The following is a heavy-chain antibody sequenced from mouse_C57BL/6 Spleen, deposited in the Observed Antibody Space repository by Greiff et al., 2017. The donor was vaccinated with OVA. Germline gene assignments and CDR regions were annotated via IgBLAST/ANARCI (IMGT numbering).Heavy chain of an antibody. CDR3: ARGSMVTTTRYFDY. V-gene: IGHV1-69*01. CDR2: IDPSDSYT. CDR1: GYTFTSYW. J-gene: IGHJ2*01. Sequence: QVQLQQPGAELVMPGASVKLSCKASGYTFTSYWMHWVKQRPGQGLEWIGEIDPSDSYTNYNQKFKGKSTLTVDKSSSTAYMQLSSLTSEDSAVYYCARGSMVTTTRYFDYWGQGTTFTVSS. D-gene: IGHD2-2*01.